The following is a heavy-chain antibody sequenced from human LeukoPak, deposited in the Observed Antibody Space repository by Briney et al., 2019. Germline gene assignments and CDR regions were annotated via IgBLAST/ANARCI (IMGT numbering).Heavy chain of an antibody. J-gene: IGHJ5*02. D-gene: IGHD6-6*01. CDR3: ARDSSTSFDA. CDR1: GFTFRSYE. Sequence: GESLKISCAASGFTFRSYEMNWVRQAPGKGLEWVSYISGSGSVIYYADSVKGRFTVSRDNAKNTLYLQMNSLRDEDTAVYYCARDSSTSFDAWGQGTLVTVSS. CDR2: ISGSGSVI. V-gene: IGHV3-48*03.